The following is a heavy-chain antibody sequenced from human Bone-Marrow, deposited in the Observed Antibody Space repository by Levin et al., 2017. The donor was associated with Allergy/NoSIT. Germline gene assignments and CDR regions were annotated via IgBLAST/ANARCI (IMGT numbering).Heavy chain of an antibody. J-gene: IGHJ2*01. CDR2: ISPGSSYI. Sequence: GGSLRLSCAAYGFTFSSYSLNWVRQAPGKGLEWVSSISPGSSYIYYPDSVKGRFTISRDDAKNSLYLQMNSLRAEDTAVYYCARVPIGGWYFDLWGRGTLVTVSS. V-gene: IGHV3-21*01. CDR3: ARVPIGGWYFDL. D-gene: IGHD3-16*01. CDR1: GFTFSSYS.